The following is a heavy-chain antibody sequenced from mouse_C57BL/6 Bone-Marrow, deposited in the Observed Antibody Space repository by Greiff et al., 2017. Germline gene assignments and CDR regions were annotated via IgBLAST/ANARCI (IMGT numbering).Heavy chain of an antibody. J-gene: IGHJ2*01. Sequence: VQLKESGPGLVKPSQSLSLTCSVTGYSITSGYYWNWIRQFPGNTLEWMGYISYDGSNNYNPSLKNRISITRDTSKNQFFLKLNSVTTEDTATYYCARVSYYYGSSYVDYWGQGTTLTVSS. D-gene: IGHD1-1*01. V-gene: IGHV3-6*01. CDR3: ARVSYYYGSSYVDY. CDR1: GYSITSGYY. CDR2: ISYDGSN.